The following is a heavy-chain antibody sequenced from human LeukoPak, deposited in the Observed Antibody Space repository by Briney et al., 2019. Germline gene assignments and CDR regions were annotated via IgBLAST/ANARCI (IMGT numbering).Heavy chain of an antibody. V-gene: IGHV4-39*01. CDR2: IYYSGST. CDR3: ARAYYDFGSGYYTPDWFDP. Sequence: SETLSLTCTVSGGSISSSSYYWGRIRQPPRKGLEWIGSIYYSGSTYYNPSLKSRVTISVDTSKNQFSLKLSSVAAADTAVYYCARAYYDFGSGYYTPDWFDPWGQGTPVTVSS. J-gene: IGHJ5*02. D-gene: IGHD3-3*01. CDR1: GGSISSSSYY.